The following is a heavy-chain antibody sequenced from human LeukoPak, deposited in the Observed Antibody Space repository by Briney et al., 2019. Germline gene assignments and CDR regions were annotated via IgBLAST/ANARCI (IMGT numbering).Heavy chain of an antibody. D-gene: IGHD3-10*01. CDR2: INHSGSI. CDR3: ARGLWPDY. CDR1: GGSFSGYY. Sequence: SETLSLTCAVYGGSFSGYYWSWIRQPPGKGLEWIGEINHSGSINYNPSLKSRVTISVDTSKNQFSLKLSSVTAADTAVYYCARGLWPDYWGQGTLVTVSS. V-gene: IGHV4-34*01. J-gene: IGHJ4*02.